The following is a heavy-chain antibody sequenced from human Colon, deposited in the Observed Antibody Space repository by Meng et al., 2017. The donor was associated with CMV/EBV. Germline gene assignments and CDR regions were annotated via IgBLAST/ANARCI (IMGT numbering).Heavy chain of an antibody. Sequence: LTCAVYGGSCSDYYWSWIRQPPGKGLEWIGEINHSGSTNYNPSLKSRVTISVDTSKNQFSLQLNSVTAADTAVYYCATFTLRYFDWPWGQGTLVTVSS. CDR2: INHSGST. J-gene: IGHJ5*02. V-gene: IGHV4-34*01. CDR1: GGSCSDYY. D-gene: IGHD3-9*01. CDR3: ATFTLRYFDWP.